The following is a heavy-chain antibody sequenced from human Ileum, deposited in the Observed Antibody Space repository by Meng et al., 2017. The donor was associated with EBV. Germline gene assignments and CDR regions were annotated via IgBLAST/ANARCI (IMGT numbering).Heavy chain of an antibody. J-gene: IGHJ4*02. CDR1: GSSVSSNH. V-gene: IGHV3-53*01. D-gene: IGHD1-1*01. CDR3: AGGNWNQGFFDY. Sequence: VQLVGVGGNLTQPGGSLRVSCAASGSSVSSNHMSWVRQAPGKGLEWVSLIKRGGNTYYADSVRGRFAISRDNSKNTLYLQMNSLSAEDTAVYYCAGGNWNQGFFDYWGQGTLVPSPQ. CDR2: IKRGGNT.